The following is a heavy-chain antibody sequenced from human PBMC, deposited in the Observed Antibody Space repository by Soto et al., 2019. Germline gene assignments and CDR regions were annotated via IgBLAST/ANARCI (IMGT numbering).Heavy chain of an antibody. V-gene: IGHV4-59*01. CDR3: ARAPYDSISYFDY. D-gene: IGHD3-22*01. CDR1: GGSISSYY. J-gene: IGHJ4*02. CDR2: IYYSGST. Sequence: SETLSLTCTVSGGSISSYYRSWIRQPPGKGLEWIGYIYYSGSTNYNPSLKSRVTISVDTSKNQFSLKLSSVTAADTAVYYCARAPYDSISYFDYWGQGTLVTVSS.